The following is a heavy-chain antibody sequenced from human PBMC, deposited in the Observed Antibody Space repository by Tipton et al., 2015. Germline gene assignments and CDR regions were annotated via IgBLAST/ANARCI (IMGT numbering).Heavy chain of an antibody. J-gene: IGHJ6*02. CDR1: GFTFDDYA. V-gene: IGHV3-9*01. CDR3: ARSYYEYSIADYYHYGMDV. CDR2: ISWNSGSM. D-gene: IGHD4-11*01. Sequence: SMRLSCAASGFTFDDYAMHWVRQAPGKGLEWVSGISWNSGSMGYADSVKGRFIISRDNAKNSLYLQMNSLRAEDTALYYCARSYYEYSIADYYHYGMDVWGQGTTVTVSS.